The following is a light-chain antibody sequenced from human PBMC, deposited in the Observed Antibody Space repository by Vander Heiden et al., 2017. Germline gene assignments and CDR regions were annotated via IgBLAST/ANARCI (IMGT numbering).Light chain of an antibody. CDR1: SSNTVAGYD. Sequence: HSVLTQPPSLSAAPGQMVTISCTGSSSNTVAGYDVLWYQQLPGTAPTLLIYGNSNRPSGGPDRCSGSKSGTSASLAITGLQAEDEADYYGQSYDSSRSGSVFGGGTKLTVL. J-gene: IGLJ3*02. CDR2: GNS. V-gene: IGLV1-40*01. CDR3: QSYDSSRSGSV.